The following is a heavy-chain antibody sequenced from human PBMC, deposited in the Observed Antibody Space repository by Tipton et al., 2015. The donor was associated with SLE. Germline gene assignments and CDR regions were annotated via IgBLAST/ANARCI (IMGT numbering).Heavy chain of an antibody. D-gene: IGHD1-7*01. CDR3: ARDRGTTFFDF. CDR2: IYSSGST. CDR1: GGSISSSNNY. Sequence: LRLSCTVSGGSISSSNNYWDWIRQPPGKGLEWIGYIYSSGSTSYNPSLKSRVTISVDTSKNQFSLNLSSVTAADTAVYYCARDRGTTFFDFWGQGTLVTVSS. J-gene: IGHJ4*02. V-gene: IGHV4-31*03.